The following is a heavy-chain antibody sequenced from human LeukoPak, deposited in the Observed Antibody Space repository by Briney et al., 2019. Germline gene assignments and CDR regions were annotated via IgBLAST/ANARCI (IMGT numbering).Heavy chain of an antibody. V-gene: IGHV1-18*01. J-gene: IGHJ4*02. CDR2: ISNHNGNT. CDR3: ARGVAVATAYYFDF. D-gene: IGHD4-23*01. Sequence: ISNHNGNTKYAQKFQGRITVTTETSTGTVSMELRSLRSDDTAVYYCARGVAVATAYYFDFWGRGTQVTVAS.